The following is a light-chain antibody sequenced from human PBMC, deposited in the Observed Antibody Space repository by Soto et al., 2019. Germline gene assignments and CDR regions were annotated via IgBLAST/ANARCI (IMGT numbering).Light chain of an antibody. Sequence: QSVLPQPPSVSGAPGQRVTISCTGRSSNIGAGYDVHWYQQRPGTAPKLLIFGNINRPSGVPDRFSGSKSGTSASLAITGLQAEDEGDYYCQSYDSTLSARYVFGTGTKVTV. CDR2: GNI. V-gene: IGLV1-40*01. CDR1: SSNIGAGYD. J-gene: IGLJ1*01. CDR3: QSYDSTLSARYV.